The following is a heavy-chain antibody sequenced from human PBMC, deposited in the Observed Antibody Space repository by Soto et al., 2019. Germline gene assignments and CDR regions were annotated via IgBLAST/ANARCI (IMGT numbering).Heavy chain of an antibody. J-gene: IGHJ6*02. D-gene: IGHD2-2*01. CDR3: ARGRVVVQAAPTGGMDV. V-gene: IGHV3-23*01. CDR2: ISGSGGST. CDR1: GFTFSSYA. Sequence: PGGSLRLSCAASGFTFSSYAMSWVRQAPGKGLEWVSAISGSGGSTYYADSVKGRFTISRDNSKNTLYLQMNSLRAEDTAVYYCARGRVVVQAAPTGGMDVWGQGTTVTVSS.